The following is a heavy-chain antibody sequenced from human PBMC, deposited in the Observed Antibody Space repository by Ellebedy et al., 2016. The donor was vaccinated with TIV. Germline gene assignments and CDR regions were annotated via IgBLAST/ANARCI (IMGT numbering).Heavy chain of an antibody. Sequence: GGSLRLSCAASGFTFTNYWMNWVRQAPGKGLEWVANIKQDGSKKYHVDSVKGRFTISRDNAKNSLYLQMNSLRVEDTAVYYCAKMPDFDYWGQGTLVTVSS. CDR3: AKMPDFDY. V-gene: IGHV3-7*03. CDR2: IKQDGSKK. J-gene: IGHJ4*02. D-gene: IGHD2-2*01. CDR1: GFTFTNYW.